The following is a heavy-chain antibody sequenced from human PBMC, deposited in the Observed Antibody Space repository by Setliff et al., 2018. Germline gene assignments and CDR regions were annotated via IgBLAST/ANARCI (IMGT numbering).Heavy chain of an antibody. Sequence: LRLSCAASGFTFSRYWMSWVRQAPGKGLEWVANIKQDGSEKYYVDSVKGRFTISRDNAKNSLYLQMNSLRAEDMAVYYCARDHAYGSRFYYYYYGMDVWGQGTTVTVSS. CDR2: IKQDGSEK. J-gene: IGHJ6*02. D-gene: IGHD3-10*01. CDR3: ARDHAYGSRFYYYYYGMDV. V-gene: IGHV3-7*01. CDR1: GFTFSRYW.